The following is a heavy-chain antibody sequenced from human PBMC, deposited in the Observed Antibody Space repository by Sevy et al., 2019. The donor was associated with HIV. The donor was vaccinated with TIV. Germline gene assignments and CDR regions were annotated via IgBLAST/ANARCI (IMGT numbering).Heavy chain of an antibody. CDR2: ISWNGGAI. J-gene: IGHJ4*02. D-gene: IGHD3-3*02. CDR3: ARGTTWAGIEDY. CDR1: GFAFGDYT. Sequence: GGSLRLSCAASGFAFGDYTMHWVRQAPGKGLEWVSGISWNGGAIAYADSVKGRFAISGDDAKNSLYLQISGLRVEDTALYFCARGTTWAGIEDYWGQGTLVTVSS. V-gene: IGHV3-9*01.